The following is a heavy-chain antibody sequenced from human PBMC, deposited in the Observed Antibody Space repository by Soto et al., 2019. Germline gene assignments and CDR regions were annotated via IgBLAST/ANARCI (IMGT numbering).Heavy chain of an antibody. J-gene: IGHJ6*02. Sequence: SQTLSRTCAISGDSVSSNSAAWNWIRQSPSRGLEWLGRTYYRSKWYNDYAVSVKSRITINPDTSKNQFSLQLNSVTPEDTAVYYCARAGRYYYDSSGYYYYYYGMDVWGQGTTVTVSS. D-gene: IGHD3-22*01. CDR3: ARAGRYYYDSSGYYYYYYGMDV. CDR2: TYYRSKWYN. CDR1: GDSVSSNSAA. V-gene: IGHV6-1*01.